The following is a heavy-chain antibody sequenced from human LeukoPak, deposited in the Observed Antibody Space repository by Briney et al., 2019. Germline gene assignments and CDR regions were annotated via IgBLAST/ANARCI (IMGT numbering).Heavy chain of an antibody. CDR2: IYRSGST. CDR3: ARRHSSGWFYY. CDR1: GYFISNGYY. J-gene: IGHJ4*02. D-gene: IGHD6-19*01. Sequence: SETLSLTCTVSGYFISNGYYWDWIRQPPGRGLEWIGNIYRSGSTSYNPSLKSRVTISVDTSKNQFSLKVNSVTAADTAVYYCARRHSSGWFYYWGQGTLVTVSS. V-gene: IGHV4-38-2*02.